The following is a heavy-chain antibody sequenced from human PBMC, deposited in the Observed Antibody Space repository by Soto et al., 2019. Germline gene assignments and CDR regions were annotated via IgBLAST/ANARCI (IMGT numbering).Heavy chain of an antibody. V-gene: IGHV3-48*02. CDR3: ARGLRDGYNCLYY. D-gene: IGHD5-12*01. CDR1: GFTFNSHS. Sequence: EVQLVESGGGLVQPGGSLRLSCAASGFTFNSHSMNWVHQAPGKGLEWVSYISSTSRTIYYADSVKGRFTISRDNAKNSLYLQMNSLRDEDTAVYYCARGLRDGYNCLYYWGQGTLVTVSS. J-gene: IGHJ4*02. CDR2: ISSTSRTI.